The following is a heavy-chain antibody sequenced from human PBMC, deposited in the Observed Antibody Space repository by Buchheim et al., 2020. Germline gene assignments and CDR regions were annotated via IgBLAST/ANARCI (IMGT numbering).Heavy chain of an antibody. J-gene: IGHJ5*02. D-gene: IGHD3-22*01. CDR1: GGSISSYY. CDR2: IYYSGST. V-gene: IGHV4-59*01. CDR3: ASYYYDSSGLNWFDP. Sequence: QVQLQESGPGLVKPSETLSLTCTVSGGSISSYYWSWIRQPPGKGLEWIGYIYYSGSTNYNSSLKSRVTISVDTSKNQFSLKLSSVTAADTAVYYCASYYYDSSGLNWFDPWGQGTL.